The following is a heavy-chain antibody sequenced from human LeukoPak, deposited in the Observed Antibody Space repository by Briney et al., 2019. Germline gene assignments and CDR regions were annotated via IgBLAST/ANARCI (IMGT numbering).Heavy chain of an antibody. CDR1: GGTFSSYA. D-gene: IGHD5-18*01. J-gene: IGHJ6*03. CDR2: IIPIFGTA. CDR3: ARDERYSYEPVRYYMDV. V-gene: IGHV1-69*06. Sequence: GASVKVSCKASGGTFSSYAISWVRQAPGQGLEWMGGIIPIFGTANYAQKFQGRVTITADKSTSTAYMELSSLRSEDTAVYYCARDERYSYEPVRYYMDVWGKGTTVTVSS.